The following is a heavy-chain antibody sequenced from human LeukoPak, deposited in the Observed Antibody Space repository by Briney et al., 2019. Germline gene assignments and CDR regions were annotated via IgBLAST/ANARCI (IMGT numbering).Heavy chain of an antibody. CDR1: GYSFTDYY. V-gene: IGHV1-2*02. Sequence: ASVKVSCKASGYSFTDYYMHWVRQAPGQGLEWMGWINPNSGGTNYAQKFQGRVTMTRDTSISTVYMELSRLRSDDTAVYYCAREARYSSSWYYYMDVWAKGTTVTVSS. D-gene: IGHD6-13*01. CDR2: INPNSGGT. J-gene: IGHJ6*03. CDR3: AREARYSSSWYYYMDV.